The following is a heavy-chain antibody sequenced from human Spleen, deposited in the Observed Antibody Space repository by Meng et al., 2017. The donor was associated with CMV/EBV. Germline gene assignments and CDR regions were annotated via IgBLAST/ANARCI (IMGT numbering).Heavy chain of an antibody. D-gene: IGHD5-24*01. CDR1: GGSISRGGYY. J-gene: IGHJ4*02. V-gene: IGHV4-31*02. Sequence: WTGSGGSISRGGYYWSWIRQHPGKGLEWIGYIYYSGSTYYNPSLKSRVTISVDTSKNQFSLKLSSVTAADTAVYYCARGRGWLQWVYWGQGTLVTVSS. CDR3: ARGRGWLQWVY. CDR2: IYYSGST.